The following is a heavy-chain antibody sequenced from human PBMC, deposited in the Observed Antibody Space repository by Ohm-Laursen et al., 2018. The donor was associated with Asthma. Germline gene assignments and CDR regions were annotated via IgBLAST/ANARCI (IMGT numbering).Heavy chain of an antibody. CDR2: ISYDGSNK. Sequence: SLRLSCAASGFTFSSYGMHWVRQAPGKGLEWVAVISYDGSNKYYADSVKGRFTISRDNSKNTLYLQMNSLRAEDTAVYYCAKGPRVMVVEGYYFDYWGQGTVVTVSS. CDR3: AKGPRVMVVEGYYFDY. V-gene: IGHV3-30*18. J-gene: IGHJ4*02. CDR1: GFTFSSYG. D-gene: IGHD2-8*02.